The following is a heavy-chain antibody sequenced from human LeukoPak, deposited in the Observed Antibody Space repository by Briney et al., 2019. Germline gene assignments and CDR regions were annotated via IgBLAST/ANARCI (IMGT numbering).Heavy chain of an antibody. Sequence: SETLSLTCAVSGGSISSGGYSWSWIRQPPGKGLEWIGYIYHSGSTYYNPSLKSRVTMSVDTTKNQFSLKLSSVTAVDTAVYYCARYYIDYGDYTFPKKYFDYWGQGTLVTVSS. CDR3: ARYYIDYGDYTFPKKYFDY. V-gene: IGHV4-30-2*01. J-gene: IGHJ4*02. D-gene: IGHD4-17*01. CDR1: GGSISSGGYS. CDR2: IYHSGST.